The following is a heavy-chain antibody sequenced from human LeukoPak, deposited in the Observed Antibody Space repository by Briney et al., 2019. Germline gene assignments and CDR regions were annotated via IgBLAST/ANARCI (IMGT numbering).Heavy chain of an antibody. CDR1: GGSISSSY. D-gene: IGHD3-9*01. J-gene: IGHJ5*02. CDR2: IYYSGST. Sequence: SETLSLTCTVSGGSISSSYWSWIRQPPGKGLEWIGYIYYSGSTNYNPSLKSRVTISVDTSKNQFSLKLSSVTAADTAVYYCARGHYDILTGYHNWFDPWSQGTLAAVSS. V-gene: IGHV4-59*01. CDR3: ARGHYDILTGYHNWFDP.